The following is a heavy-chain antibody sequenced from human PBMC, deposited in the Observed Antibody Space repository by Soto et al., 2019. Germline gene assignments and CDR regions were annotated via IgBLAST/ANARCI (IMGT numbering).Heavy chain of an antibody. CDR3: AIEIHSWSYLSLRYFDL. Sequence: SVKVSCKASGGTFSSYAISWVRQAPGQGLEWMGGIIPIFGTANYAQKFQGRVTITADESTSTAYMELSSLRSEDTAVYYCAIEIHSWSYLSLRYFDLCGRGTLVTVSS. V-gene: IGHV1-69*13. D-gene: IGHD1-26*01. CDR1: GGTFSSYA. J-gene: IGHJ2*01. CDR2: IIPIFGTA.